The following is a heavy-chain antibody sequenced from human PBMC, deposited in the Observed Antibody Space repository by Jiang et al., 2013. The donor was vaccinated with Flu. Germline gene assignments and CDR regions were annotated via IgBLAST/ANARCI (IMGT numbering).Heavy chain of an antibody. D-gene: IGHD2-2*01. J-gene: IGHJ4*02. CDR1: GGSISSGSYY. CDR3: ARDPAPYCSSTSCTLSVDY. CDR2: IYTSGST. Sequence: VQLVESGPGLVKPSQTLSLTCTVSGGSISSGSYYWSWIRQPAGKGLEWIGRIYTSGSTNYNPSLKSRVTISVDTSKNQFSLKLSSVTAADTAVYYCARDPAPYCSSTSCTLSVDYWGQGTLVTVSS. V-gene: IGHV4-61*02.